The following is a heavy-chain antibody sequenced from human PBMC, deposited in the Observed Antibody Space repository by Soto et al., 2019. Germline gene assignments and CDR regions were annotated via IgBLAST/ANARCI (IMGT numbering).Heavy chain of an antibody. D-gene: IGHD5-18*01. J-gene: IGHJ4*02. V-gene: IGHV3-30-3*01. CDR2: ISYDGSNK. CDR1: GFTFSSYA. Sequence: QVQLVESGGVVVQPGRSLRLSCAASGFTFSSYAMHWVRQAPGKGLEWVAVISYDGSNKYYADSVKGRFTISRDNSKNTLYLQMNSLRSEDTAVYYCARDPYSYGPKFGYFDYWGQGTLVTVSS. CDR3: ARDPYSYGPKFGYFDY.